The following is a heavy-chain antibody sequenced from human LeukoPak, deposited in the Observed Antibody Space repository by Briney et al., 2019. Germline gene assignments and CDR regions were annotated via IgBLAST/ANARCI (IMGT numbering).Heavy chain of an antibody. D-gene: IGHD1-26*01. CDR3: AKDRNSGNYYQTGDFHY. CDR1: GFTFNSYG. Sequence: GGSLRLSCAASGFTFNSYGIHWVRQAPGKGLEWVAVISDDGRTTYYADSVKGRFTISRDNSKNTLYLQMNSLRAEDTALYYCAKDRNSGNYYQTGDFHYWGQGILVTVSS. J-gene: IGHJ4*02. V-gene: IGHV3-30*18. CDR2: ISDDGRTT.